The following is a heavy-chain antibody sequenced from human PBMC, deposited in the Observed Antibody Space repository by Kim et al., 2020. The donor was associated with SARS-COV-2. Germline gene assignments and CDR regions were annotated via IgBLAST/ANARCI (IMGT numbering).Heavy chain of an antibody. J-gene: IGHJ6*02. CDR1: GFTFSDHH. V-gene: IGHV3-11*06. Sequence: GGSLRLSCAASGFTFSDHHMAWIRQVPGRGLEWISYIPSRSEFTQYLDSVKGRFTISRDNAKNLLYLQMNSLRVEDTALYYCARDISASARGMDVWGHGTTVSVSS. CDR2: IPSRSEFT. D-gene: IGHD2-2*01. CDR3: ARDISASARGMDV.